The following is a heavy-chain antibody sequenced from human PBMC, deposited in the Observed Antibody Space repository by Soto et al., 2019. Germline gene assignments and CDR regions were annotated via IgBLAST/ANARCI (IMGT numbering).Heavy chain of an antibody. CDR1: GGSFSGYY. CDR2: INHSGTT. Sequence: PSETLSLTCAVYGGSFSGYYWSWIRQPPGRGLEWIGEINHSGTTNNNPSLKSRVTISVDTSKNQFSLKVSSVTAADTAVYYCARRTAGGPDTYYNSWFDHWGQGTLVTVSS. D-gene: IGHD3-10*01. J-gene: IGHJ5*02. CDR3: ARRTAGGPDTYYNSWFDH. V-gene: IGHV4-34*01.